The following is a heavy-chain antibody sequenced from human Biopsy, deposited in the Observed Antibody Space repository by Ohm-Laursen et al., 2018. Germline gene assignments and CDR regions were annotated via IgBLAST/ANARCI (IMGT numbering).Heavy chain of an antibody. V-gene: IGHV4-61*01. Sequence: GTLSLTCTASGGSVRSGSYYWSWLRQPPGKALEWIGYIYFNGNTNYNPSVRGRVTISVGTSNNQFSLKLRSVTAADTAVYYCARQVDFWGGYVDYWGQGTLVAVSS. CDR3: ARQVDFWGGYVDY. D-gene: IGHD3-3*01. J-gene: IGHJ4*02. CDR1: GGSVRSGSYY. CDR2: IYFNGNT.